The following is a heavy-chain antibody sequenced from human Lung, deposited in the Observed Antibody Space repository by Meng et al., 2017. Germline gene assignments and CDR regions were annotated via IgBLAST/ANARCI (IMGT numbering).Heavy chain of an antibody. V-gene: IGHV4-34*02. Sequence: QVALKQWGAGLVKPSETISLTCGVYGGSFSGYYWSWIRQPPGKGLEWIGEIIDSGSTNYNPSLKSRVTISVDTSKNQFSLRVTSVTAADRAVYYCVRRTYSSGWYFDYWGQGTLVTVSS. D-gene: IGHD6-19*01. CDR3: VRRTYSSGWYFDY. CDR2: IIDSGST. CDR1: GGSFSGYY. J-gene: IGHJ4*02.